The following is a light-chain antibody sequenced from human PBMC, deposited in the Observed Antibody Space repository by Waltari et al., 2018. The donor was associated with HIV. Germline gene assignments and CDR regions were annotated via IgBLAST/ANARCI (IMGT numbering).Light chain of an antibody. CDR1: QGISNY. J-gene: IGKJ4*01. Sequence: DIQMTQSPSSLSASVGDRVPITCQASQGISNYLNWYQQKPGKAPKLLIYDASLLYPGVPSRFSGSGSGTYFTLTISRLQPEDIATYYCQKYDDPSLTFGGGTTVQI. V-gene: IGKV1-33*01. CDR2: DAS. CDR3: QKYDDPSLT.